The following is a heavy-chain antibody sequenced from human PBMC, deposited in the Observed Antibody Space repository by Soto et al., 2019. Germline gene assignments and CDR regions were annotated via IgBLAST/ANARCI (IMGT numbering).Heavy chain of an antibody. CDR2: ISASASGSATAT. V-gene: IGHV3-23*01. Sequence: SGGSLRLSCGASGFTFSSYAMSWLRQAPGKGLEWVSVISASASGSATATYYADSVKGRFATSRDNFQNTLFLQMNNLRAEDTAIYYCAKCDGEYRYYYYGMDVWGQGPTVTVSS. CDR3: AKCDGEYRYYYYGMDV. CDR1: GFTFSSYA. D-gene: IGHD4-17*01. J-gene: IGHJ6*02.